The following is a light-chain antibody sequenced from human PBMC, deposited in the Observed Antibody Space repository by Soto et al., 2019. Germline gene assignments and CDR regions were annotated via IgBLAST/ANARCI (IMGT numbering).Light chain of an antibody. CDR3: AAWDASLYVYV. CDR1: TSNVGVNT. CDR2: STD. Sequence: QSFLTQPPSASGTPGQRVTIACSGSTSNVGVNTVNWYQQLPGTAPKLLIYSTDQRPSGVPDRFSGSKSGTSASLAISGLQSEDEADYYCAAWDASLYVYVFGTGTKVTVL. J-gene: IGLJ1*01. V-gene: IGLV1-44*01.